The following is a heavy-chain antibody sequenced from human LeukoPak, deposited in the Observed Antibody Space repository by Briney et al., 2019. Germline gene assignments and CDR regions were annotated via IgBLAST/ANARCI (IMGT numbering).Heavy chain of an antibody. CDR1: GFTFSSYA. Sequence: GGSLRLSCSASGFTFSSYAMTWVRQAPGKGLDWVASISANGVSTTYYADSVKGRFTISRDNSKNTLHLQMNSLRAEDTAVYYCAKNGPNWGELDYWGPGTLVTVSS. V-gene: IGHV3-23*01. CDR2: ISANGVST. CDR3: AKNGPNWGELDY. D-gene: IGHD7-27*01. J-gene: IGHJ4*02.